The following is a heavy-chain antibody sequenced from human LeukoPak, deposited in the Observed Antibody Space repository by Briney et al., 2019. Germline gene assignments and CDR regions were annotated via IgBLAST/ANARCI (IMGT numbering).Heavy chain of an antibody. CDR1: GITFSGDE. CDR2: LGGSSDSI. CDR3: ASSYSSGTFVDY. Sequence: PGGSLRLSCAGSGITFSGDEMSWVRQAPGKGLEWVSSLGGSSDSIYYADSVKGRFSISRDNAKNSLYLQMNSLRAEDTAVYYCASSYSSGTFVDYWGQGTLVTVSS. D-gene: IGHD6-19*01. J-gene: IGHJ4*02. V-gene: IGHV3-21*01.